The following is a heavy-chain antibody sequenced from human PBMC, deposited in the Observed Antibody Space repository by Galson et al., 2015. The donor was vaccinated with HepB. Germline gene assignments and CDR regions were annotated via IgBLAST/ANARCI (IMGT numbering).Heavy chain of an antibody. D-gene: IGHD6-19*01. CDR3: ATSSGWLSPYYYYYGMDV. Sequence: SLRLSCAASGFTFSSYTLHWVRQAPGKGLEYVSGISSNGGSTYYADSVKGRFTISRDNSKNTLSLQMSSLRVEDTAAYYCATSSGWLSPYYYYYGMDVWGQGTTVTVSS. J-gene: IGHJ6*02. CDR2: ISSNGGST. V-gene: IGHV3-64D*06. CDR1: GFTFSSYT.